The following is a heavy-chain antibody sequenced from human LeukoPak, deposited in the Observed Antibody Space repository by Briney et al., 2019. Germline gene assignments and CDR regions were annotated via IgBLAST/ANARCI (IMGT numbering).Heavy chain of an antibody. D-gene: IGHD3-22*01. CDR1: GFTFSSYA. Sequence: GGSLRLSCAASGFTFSSYAMSWVRQAPGKGLEWVSAISGSGGSTYYADSVKGRFTISRDNSKNTLHLQMNSLRAEDTAVYYCASQVGSYDSSGYYYVRWFDPWGQGTLVTVSS. V-gene: IGHV3-23*01. J-gene: IGHJ5*02. CDR2: ISGSGGST. CDR3: ASQVGSYDSSGYYYVRWFDP.